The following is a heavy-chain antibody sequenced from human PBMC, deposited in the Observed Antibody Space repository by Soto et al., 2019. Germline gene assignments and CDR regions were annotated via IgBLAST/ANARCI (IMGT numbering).Heavy chain of an antibody. Sequence: VQSGAEVKKPGPSVKVSGKASVDTLISPGIIWLGQPPGQGLEWMGWISGYKGDTNYAQKFQGRVTLTTDTSTSTAYMELRSLTPGDTAIYYCARIEYCSGGNCYSAFDIWGQGTLVTVSS. D-gene: IGHD2-15*01. J-gene: IGHJ3*02. CDR2: ISGYKGDT. CDR3: ARIEYCSGGNCYSAFDI. CDR1: VDTLISPG. V-gene: IGHV1-18*01.